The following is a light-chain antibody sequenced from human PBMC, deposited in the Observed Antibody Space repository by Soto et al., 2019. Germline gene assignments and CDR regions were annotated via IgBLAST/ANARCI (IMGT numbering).Light chain of an antibody. Sequence: SYELTQPPSVSVSPGQTASITCSGDKLGDKYACWYQQKPGQSPVLVIYQDNKRPSGIPERFSGSNSGNTATLTISGTQAMDEADYYCQAWDSTTAVFGTATKVTVL. CDR1: KLGDKY. CDR3: QAWDSTTAV. CDR2: QDN. J-gene: IGLJ1*01. V-gene: IGLV3-1*01.